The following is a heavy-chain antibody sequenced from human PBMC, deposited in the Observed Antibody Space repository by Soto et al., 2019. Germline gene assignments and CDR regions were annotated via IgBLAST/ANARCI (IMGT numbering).Heavy chain of an antibody. V-gene: IGHV4-34*01. Sequence: SETLSLTCAVYGGSFSGYYWSWIRQPPGKGLEWIGEINHSGSTNYNPSLKSRVTISVDTSKNQFSLKLSSVTAADTAVYYCARTGGYSSGWYVPFDYWGQGTLVTVSS. J-gene: IGHJ4*02. CDR2: INHSGST. CDR1: GGSFSGYY. CDR3: ARTGGYSSGWYVPFDY. D-gene: IGHD6-19*01.